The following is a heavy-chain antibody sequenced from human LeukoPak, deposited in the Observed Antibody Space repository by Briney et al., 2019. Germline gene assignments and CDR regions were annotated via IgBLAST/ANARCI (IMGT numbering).Heavy chain of an antibody. V-gene: IGHV4-30-4*08. CDR1: GASFNSDDQY. CDR2: IHPSGML. Sequence: SQTLSLTCTVSGASFNSDDQYWNWIRQSPGKGLEWIGSIHPSGMLYNNPSLKSRVTISVDTSKNQFSLKLSSVTAADTAVYYCARHGYYYDSSGYYGSFDYWGQGTLVTVSS. J-gene: IGHJ4*02. D-gene: IGHD3-22*01. CDR3: ARHGYYYDSSGYYGSFDY.